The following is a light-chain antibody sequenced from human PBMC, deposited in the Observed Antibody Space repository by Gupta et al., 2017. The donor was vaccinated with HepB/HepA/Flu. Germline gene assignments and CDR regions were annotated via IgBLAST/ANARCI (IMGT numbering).Light chain of an antibody. CDR2: GAS. Sequence: DIQMTQSPSSLSASVGDSVTITCRVSQDITIYLGWFQLKPGRAPKSLIYGASSLQSGVSSKFSGSGSGTDFSLTITNLQPEDFATYYCQQESDYPFTFGHGTTVDFK. J-gene: IGKJ3*01. CDR1: QDITIY. CDR3: QQESDYPFT. V-gene: IGKV1-16*02.